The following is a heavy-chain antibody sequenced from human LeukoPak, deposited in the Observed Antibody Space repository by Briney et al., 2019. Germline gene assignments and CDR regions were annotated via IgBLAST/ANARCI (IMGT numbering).Heavy chain of an antibody. CDR2: INHSGNT. CDR1: GGSFSGYY. CDR3: ARRLDLLRYFD. Sequence: PSETLSLTCAVYGGSFSGYYWSWIRQPPGKGLEWIGEINHSGNTNYNPSLKSRVTISVDTSKNQFSLKLSSVTAADTAVYYCARRLDLLRYFDWGQGTLVTVSS. V-gene: IGHV4-34*01. J-gene: IGHJ4*02. D-gene: IGHD3-9*01.